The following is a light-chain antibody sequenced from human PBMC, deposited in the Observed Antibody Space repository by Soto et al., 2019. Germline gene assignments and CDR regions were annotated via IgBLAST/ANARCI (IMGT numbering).Light chain of an antibody. CDR3: QQYDSLVT. CDR2: GAS. J-gene: IGKJ1*01. CDR1: QTVSNNY. V-gene: IGKV3-20*01. Sequence: EVVMSQSPAALSVSPGERATLSCRASQTVSNNYLAWCQQKPGQAPRVIMYGASRRATGIPDRFSGGGSGTDFTLTISRLEPEDFAVYYCQQYDSLVTFGQGTKVDI.